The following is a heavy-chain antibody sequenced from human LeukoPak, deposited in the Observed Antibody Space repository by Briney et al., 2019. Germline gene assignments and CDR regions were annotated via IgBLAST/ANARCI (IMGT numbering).Heavy chain of an antibody. Sequence: GGSLRLSCAASGFTFDDYAMHWVRQAPGKGLEWVSGISWNSGTTVYVDSVKGRFTISRDNAKNSLYLQMYSLRPEDMALYYCVRDVGLGFCTGGACSAHFDYWGQGTLVIVSS. CDR3: VRDVGLGFCTGGACSAHFDY. CDR1: GFTFDDYA. J-gene: IGHJ4*02. D-gene: IGHD2-8*02. V-gene: IGHV3-9*03. CDR2: ISWNSGTT.